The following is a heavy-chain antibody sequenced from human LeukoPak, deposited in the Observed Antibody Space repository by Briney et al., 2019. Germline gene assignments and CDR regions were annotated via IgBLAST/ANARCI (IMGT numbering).Heavy chain of an antibody. D-gene: IGHD3-10*01. CDR3: ARDSGTTGEVKFDP. CDR1: GGSINSY. Sequence: SETLSLTCIVSGGSINSYWSWIRQPAGKGLEWIGRISGSGTITYNPALQSRLTISIDTSKNQFSLKLMSVTAADTAVYYCARDSGTTGEVKFDPWGQGILVTVSS. CDR2: ISGSGTI. J-gene: IGHJ5*02. V-gene: IGHV4-4*07.